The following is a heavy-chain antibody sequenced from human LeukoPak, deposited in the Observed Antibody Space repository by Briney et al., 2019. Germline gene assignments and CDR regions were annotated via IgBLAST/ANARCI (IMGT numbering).Heavy chain of an antibody. V-gene: IGHV1-2*02. CDR3: ARDAAVYDSSGLDY. CDR2: INPNSGGT. Sequence: ASLKVSCKASGYTFTGYYMHWVRQAPGQGLEWMGWINPNSGGTNYAQKFQGRVTMTRDTSISTAYMELSRLRSDDTAVYYCARDAAVYDSSGLDYWGQGTLVTVSS. D-gene: IGHD3-22*01. J-gene: IGHJ4*02. CDR1: GYTFTGYY.